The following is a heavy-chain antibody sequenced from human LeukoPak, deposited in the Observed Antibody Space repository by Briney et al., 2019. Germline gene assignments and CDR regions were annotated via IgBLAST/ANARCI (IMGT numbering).Heavy chain of an antibody. D-gene: IGHD3-10*01. CDR1: GGSISSYY. Sequence: SGTLSLTCTVSGGSISSYYWSWIRQPAGKGLEWIGRIYTSGSTNYNPSLKSRVTMSVDTSKNQFSLKLSSVTAADTAVYYCARVRSFYYGSGSNAYYYYYMDVWGKGTTVTISS. V-gene: IGHV4-4*07. J-gene: IGHJ6*03. CDR3: ARVRSFYYGSGSNAYYYYYMDV. CDR2: IYTSGST.